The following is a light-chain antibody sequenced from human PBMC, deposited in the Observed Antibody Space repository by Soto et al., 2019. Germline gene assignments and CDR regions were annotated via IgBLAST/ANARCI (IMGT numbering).Light chain of an antibody. CDR3: QQCFSTPYT. J-gene: IGKJ2*01. CDR1: QTINKN. CDR2: SAS. V-gene: IGKV1-39*01. Sequence: DIQMTQSPSSLSASVGDRVTITCRASQTINKNLNWYQQKPGQAPNLLIYSASDFQSGVPSRFSGSGSATECTLTISGLPPEDFATYYCQQCFSTPYTFGQGTELEI.